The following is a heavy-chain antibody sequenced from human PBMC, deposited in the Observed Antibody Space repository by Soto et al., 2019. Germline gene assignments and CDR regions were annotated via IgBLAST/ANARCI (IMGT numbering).Heavy chain of an antibody. CDR1: AGSISSFH. V-gene: IGHV4-59*08. CDR3: ARLGSPRES. D-gene: IGHD6-6*01. Sequence: PSETLSLTCTVSAGSISSFHWTCIRQPPGKGLAWIGFIPNNGSPDYNPSLKSRPVVSIDRSKSPYSLTVHPVTAPATAVDFCARLGSPRESWRQGTLLTAS. CDR2: IPNNGSP. J-gene: IGHJ5*02.